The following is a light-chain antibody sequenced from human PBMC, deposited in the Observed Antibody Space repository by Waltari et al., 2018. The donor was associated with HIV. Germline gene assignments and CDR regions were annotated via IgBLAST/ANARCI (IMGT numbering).Light chain of an antibody. J-gene: IGKJ1*01. CDR1: QSVSNK. V-gene: IGKV3-15*01. CDR3: QQYDQWPPVT. CDR2: GTS. Sequence: EIVMTQSPVTLSMSPGERATLSCRASQSVSNKIAWYQQKPGQAPRLLIYGTSTRATGIPARFSGSGSGTEFTLTISSLQSEDFAVYYCQQYDQWPPVTFGQGTKVESK.